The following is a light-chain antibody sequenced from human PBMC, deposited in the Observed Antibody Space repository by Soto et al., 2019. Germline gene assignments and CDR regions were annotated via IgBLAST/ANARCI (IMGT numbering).Light chain of an antibody. CDR1: QSVSSSY. V-gene: IGKV3-20*01. Sequence: EIVLTQSPGTLSLSPGESATLSCRASQSVSSSYLAWYQQKPGQAPRLLIYGASNRATGIPDRFSGSGSGTDFTLTISRLEPEDFAVYYCQQYGSSPQTFGQGTNLEIK. CDR3: QQYGSSPQT. J-gene: IGKJ2*01. CDR2: GAS.